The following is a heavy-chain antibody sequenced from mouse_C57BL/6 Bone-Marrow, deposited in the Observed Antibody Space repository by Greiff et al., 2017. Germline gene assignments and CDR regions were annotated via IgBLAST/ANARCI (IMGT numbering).Heavy chain of an antibody. CDR1: GYTFTSYW. CDR2: IYPGSGST. CDR3: EREGLASVVASCYCDY. J-gene: IGHJ2*01. Sequence: QVQLKQPGAELVKPGASVKMSCKASGYTFTSYWITWVKQRPGQGLEWIGDIYPGSGSTNYNEKFKSKATLTVDTSASTAYMQLSSLTSEDSAVYYCEREGLASVVASCYCDYWGQGTTLTVSS. V-gene: IGHV1-55*01. D-gene: IGHD1-1*01.